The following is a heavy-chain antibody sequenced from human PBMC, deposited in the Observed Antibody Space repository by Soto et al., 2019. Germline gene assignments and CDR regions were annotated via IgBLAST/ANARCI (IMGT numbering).Heavy chain of an antibody. CDR3: ARDGRSSYSSGWYYFDY. V-gene: IGHV1-69*06. J-gene: IGHJ4*02. D-gene: IGHD6-19*01. CDR1: GGTFSRYG. CDR2: IIPVSGTA. Sequence: QVQLVQSGSEVKRPGSSVKVSCKASGGTFSRYGFIWVRQVPGQGLEWMGGIIPVSGTANYAVKFQGRVTITVDRVTSTGYMELTSLRSEDTAVYFCARDGRSSYSSGWYYFDYWGQGTLVTVSS.